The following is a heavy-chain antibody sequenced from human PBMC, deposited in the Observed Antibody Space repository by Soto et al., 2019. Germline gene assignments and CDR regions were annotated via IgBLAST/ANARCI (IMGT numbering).Heavy chain of an antibody. CDR1: GGTFSSYT. CDR2: IIPILGIA. V-gene: IGHV1-69*08. D-gene: IGHD3-10*01. CDR3: ARDRHPDGSGSDQLDY. J-gene: IGHJ4*02. Sequence: QVQLVQSGAEVKKPGSSVKVSCKASGGTFSSYTISWVRQAPGQGLEWMGRIIPILGIANYAQKFQGRVTITADKSTSTAYMELSSLRSEDTAVYYCARDRHPDGSGSDQLDYWGQGTLVTVSS.